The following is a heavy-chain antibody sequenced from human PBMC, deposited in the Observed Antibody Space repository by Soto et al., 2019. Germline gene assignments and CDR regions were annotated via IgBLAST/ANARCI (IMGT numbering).Heavy chain of an antibody. CDR2: ISSSSSYI. J-gene: IGHJ4*02. V-gene: IGHV3-21*01. CDR3: ARDPSMYYDILTGYHDY. Sequence: CVIKTPGKGLEWVSSISSSSSYIYYADSVKGRFTISRDNAKNSLYLQMNSLRAGDTAVYYCARDPSMYYDILTGYHDYWGQGTLVTGSS. D-gene: IGHD3-9*01.